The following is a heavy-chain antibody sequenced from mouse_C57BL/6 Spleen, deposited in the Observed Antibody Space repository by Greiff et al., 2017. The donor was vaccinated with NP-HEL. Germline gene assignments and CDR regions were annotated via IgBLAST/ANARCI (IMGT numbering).Heavy chain of an antibody. Sequence: VQLQQPGAELVKPGASVKLSCKASGYTFTSYWMHWVKQRPGQGLEWIGMIHPNSGSTNYNEKYKSKATLTVDKSSSTAYMQLSSLTSEDSAVYYCARRPGSSSFWYFDVWGTGTTVTVSS. CDR2: IHPNSGST. J-gene: IGHJ1*03. V-gene: IGHV1-64*01. CDR3: ARRPGSSSFWYFDV. D-gene: IGHD1-1*01. CDR1: GYTFTSYW.